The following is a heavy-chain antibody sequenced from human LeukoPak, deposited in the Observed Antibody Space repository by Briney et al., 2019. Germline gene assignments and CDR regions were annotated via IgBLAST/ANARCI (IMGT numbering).Heavy chain of an antibody. V-gene: IGHV4-59*08. CDR2: MYYTGST. D-gene: IGHD3-22*01. CDR1: GASISSYW. Sequence: PSETLSLTCTVSGASISSYWWGWVRQPPEKGLEWIGYMYYTGSTNYNPSLKSRVTMSVDTSKSQFYLKLSSVTAADTAVYYCARHLPYDSSAYYLAPFDYRGQGTLVTVSS. J-gene: IGHJ4*02. CDR3: ARHLPYDSSAYYLAPFDY.